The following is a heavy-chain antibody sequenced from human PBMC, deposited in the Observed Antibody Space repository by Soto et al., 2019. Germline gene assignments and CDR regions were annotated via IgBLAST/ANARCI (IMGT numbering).Heavy chain of an antibody. D-gene: IGHD5-18*01. CDR3: ARHGYSLYGLILIDDFGMDV. V-gene: IGHV4-39*01. CDR2: IFYSGTT. J-gene: IGHJ6*02. Sequence: PSETLSLTCTVPGGSISSSSYYWVWIRQPPGKGLEWIGDIFYSGTTHYNPSLKSRLTISVDTSKSHFSLKLSSVTAADTAVYYCARHGYSLYGLILIDDFGMDVWGLGTTVTSP. CDR1: GGSISSSSYY.